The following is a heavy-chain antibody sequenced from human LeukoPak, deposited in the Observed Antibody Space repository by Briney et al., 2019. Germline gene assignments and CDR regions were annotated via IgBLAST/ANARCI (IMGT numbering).Heavy chain of an antibody. J-gene: IGHJ4*02. V-gene: IGHV1-3*01. D-gene: IGHD6-19*01. CDR3: ARASPTGYSSGWYYFGY. Sequence: RASVKVSCKASGYTFTSYAMHWVRQAPGQRLEGMGWINAGNGNTKYSQKFQGRVTITRDTSASTAYMELSSLRSEDTAVYYCARASPTGYSSGWYYFGYWGQGTLVTVSS. CDR1: GYTFTSYA. CDR2: INAGNGNT.